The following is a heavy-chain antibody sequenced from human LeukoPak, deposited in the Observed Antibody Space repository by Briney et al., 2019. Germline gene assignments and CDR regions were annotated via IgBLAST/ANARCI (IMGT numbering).Heavy chain of an antibody. CDR3: ARSSGSYRPMGY. D-gene: IGHD3-22*01. Sequence: GGSLRLSCAASGFTFTAFEMNWVRQSPGKGLEWISYISGDGYTKHFADSVRGRFTISRDNAKNSLYLQMNSLRAEDTAVYYCARSSGSYRPMGYWGQGTLVTVSS. J-gene: IGHJ4*02. CDR2: ISGDGYTK. V-gene: IGHV3-48*03. CDR1: GFTFTAFE.